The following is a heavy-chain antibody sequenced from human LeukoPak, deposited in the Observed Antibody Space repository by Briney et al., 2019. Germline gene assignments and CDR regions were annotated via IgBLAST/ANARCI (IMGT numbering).Heavy chain of an antibody. CDR1: GGSISSSSYY. CDR2: IYYSGST. D-gene: IGHD6-19*01. Sequence: PSETLSLTCTVSGGSISSSSYYWGWIRQPPGKGLEWIGSIYYSGSTYYNPSLKSRVTISVDTSESQFSLKLSSVTAADTAVYYCARGIAVAGNWFDSWGQGTPVTVSS. CDR3: ARGIAVAGNWFDS. J-gene: IGHJ5*01. V-gene: IGHV4-39*07.